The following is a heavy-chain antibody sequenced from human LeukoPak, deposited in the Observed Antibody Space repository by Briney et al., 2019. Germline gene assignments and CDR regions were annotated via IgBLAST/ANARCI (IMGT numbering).Heavy chain of an antibody. V-gene: IGHV3-21*01. CDR1: GFTFNSYS. J-gene: IGHJ4*02. CDR2: ISSDGDYI. Sequence: GGSLRLSCAASGFTFNSYSLSWVRQAPGKGLEWVSSISSDGDYIYYADSLKGRFTISRDNAKNSLYLQMNNLRAEDTAVYYCARDTDTVTTILDYWGQGTLVTVSS. CDR3: ARDTDTVTTILDY. D-gene: IGHD4-17*01.